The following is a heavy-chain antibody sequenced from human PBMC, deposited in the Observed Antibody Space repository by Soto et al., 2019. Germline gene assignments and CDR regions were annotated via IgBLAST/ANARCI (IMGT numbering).Heavy chain of an antibody. CDR3: ARHETLHGDYDH. J-gene: IGHJ4*02. Sequence: SETLSLTCTVSGGSISSYYWSWIRQPPGKGLEWIGYSYYTGSTNYNPSLKSRVTISVDTSKNQFSLKLGSVTAADAAVYYCARHETLHGDYDHWGQGTLVTVSS. CDR2: SYYTGST. V-gene: IGHV4-59*08. CDR1: GGSISSYY. D-gene: IGHD4-17*01.